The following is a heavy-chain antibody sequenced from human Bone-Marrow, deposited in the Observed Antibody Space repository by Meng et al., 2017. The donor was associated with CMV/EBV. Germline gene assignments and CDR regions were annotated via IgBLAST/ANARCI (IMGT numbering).Heavy chain of an antibody. CDR2: VSSSGSDT. J-gene: IGHJ4*02. V-gene: IGHV3-48*03. Sequence: RGSLRLSCAASGFTFNIYEMNWVRQAPGKGLEWVSHVSSSGSDTYYADSVKGRFTISKDNAKNSLYLQMNGLRADDTAVYYCARDVRNYGDYYFDYWGQGTLVTVPQ. CDR3: ARDVRNYGDYYFDY. D-gene: IGHD1-7*01. CDR1: GFTFNIYE.